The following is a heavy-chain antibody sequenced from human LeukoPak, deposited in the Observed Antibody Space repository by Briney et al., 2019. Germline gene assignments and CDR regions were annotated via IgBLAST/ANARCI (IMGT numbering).Heavy chain of an antibody. CDR2: IYYSGST. D-gene: IGHD6-19*01. CDR3: ARAGSGWYPFDY. J-gene: IGHJ4*02. Sequence: SETLSLTCTVSGASISTYYWTWVRQPPGMGLEWIGYIYYSGSTNYNPSLKSRVTISVDTSKNQFSLKLSSVTAADTAVYYCARAGSGWYPFDYWGQGTLVTVSS. V-gene: IGHV4-59*01. CDR1: GASISTYY.